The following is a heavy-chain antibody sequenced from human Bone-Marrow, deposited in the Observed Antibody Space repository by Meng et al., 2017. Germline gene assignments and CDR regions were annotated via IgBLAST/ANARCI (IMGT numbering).Heavy chain of an antibody. Sequence: QGQLQESGPGLVKPSQTLSLTRTVSGGSISSGGYYWSWIRQHPGKGLEWIGYIYYSGSTYYNPSLKSRVTISVDTSKNQFSLKLSSVTAADTAVYYCARGPLSAAGTMGYFQHWGQGTLVTVSS. CDR2: IYYSGST. CDR3: ARGPLSAAGTMGYFQH. V-gene: IGHV4-31*03. D-gene: IGHD6-13*01. J-gene: IGHJ1*01. CDR1: GGSISSGGYY.